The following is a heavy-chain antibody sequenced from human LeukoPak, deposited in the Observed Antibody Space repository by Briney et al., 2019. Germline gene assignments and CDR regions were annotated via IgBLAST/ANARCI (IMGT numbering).Heavy chain of an antibody. D-gene: IGHD4-17*01. CDR3: TRDPVTTPYYYYGMDV. Sequence: GGSLRLSCTASGFTFGDYAMSWFRQAPGKGLEWVGFIRSKAYGGTTEYAASVKGRFTISRDDSKSIAYLQMNSLKTEDTAVYYCTRDPVTTPYYYYGMDVWGQGTTVTVPS. CDR2: IRSKAYGGTT. J-gene: IGHJ6*02. CDR1: GFTFGDYA. V-gene: IGHV3-49*03.